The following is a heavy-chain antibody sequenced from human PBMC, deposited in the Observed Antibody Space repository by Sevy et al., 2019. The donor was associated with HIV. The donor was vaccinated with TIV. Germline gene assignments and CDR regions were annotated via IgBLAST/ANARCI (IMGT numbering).Heavy chain of an antibody. D-gene: IGHD6-13*01. CDR2: TYYRSKWYN. CDR3: ARAAPYSSSWPQTGGWVDY. V-gene: IGHV6-1*01. Sequence: KQSQTLSLTCAISGDSVSSNSAAWNWIRQSPSRGLEWLGRTYYRSKWYNDYAVSVKSRITINPDTSKNQFSLQLNSVTPEDTAVYYCARAAPYSSSWPQTGGWVDYWGQGTLVTVSS. CDR1: GDSVSSNSAA. J-gene: IGHJ4*02.